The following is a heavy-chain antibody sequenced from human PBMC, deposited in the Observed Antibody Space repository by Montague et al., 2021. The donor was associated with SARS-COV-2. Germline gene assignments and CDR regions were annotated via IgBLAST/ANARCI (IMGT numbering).Heavy chain of an antibody. D-gene: IGHD3-9*01. CDR2: IYSSGGT. V-gene: IGHV4-59*01. CDR1: GGSISHYY. Sequence: SETLSLTCAVSGGSISHYYWSWIRQPPGKGLEWIGYIYSSGGTNYNPSLKSRVTLSLDAVKNHFSLRLSSVTAADTAVYYCARRTDILTGYYDYWGQGTLVTVSS. J-gene: IGHJ4*02. CDR3: ARRTDILTGYYDY.